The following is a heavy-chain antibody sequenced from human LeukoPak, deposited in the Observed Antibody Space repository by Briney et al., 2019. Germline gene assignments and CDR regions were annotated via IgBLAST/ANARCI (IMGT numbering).Heavy chain of an antibody. CDR1: GFTFSSYW. CDR3: AKWAGVYDYDSSGYLSGFDY. Sequence: PGGSLRLSCAASGFTFSSYWMSWVRQAPGKGLEWVAVISYDGSNKYYSDSVKGRFTISRDNSKNTLYLQMNSLRAEDTAVYYCAKWAGVYDYDSSGYLSGFDYWGQGTLVTVSS. V-gene: IGHV3-30*18. CDR2: ISYDGSNK. J-gene: IGHJ4*02. D-gene: IGHD3-22*01.